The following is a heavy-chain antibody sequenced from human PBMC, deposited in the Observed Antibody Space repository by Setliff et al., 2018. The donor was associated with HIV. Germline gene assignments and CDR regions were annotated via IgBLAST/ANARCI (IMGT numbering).Heavy chain of an antibody. CDR2: VYYGGST. J-gene: IGHJ4*02. CDR3: ARHMVATSYYFDY. V-gene: IGHV4-39*07. CDR1: GDLIRNSYYY. D-gene: IGHD5-12*01. Sequence: SETLSLTCDVSGDLIRNSYYYWAWIRQSPGRGLEWIGSVYYGGSTYYNPSLKSRITISVDTSKNQFSLKLSSVTAADTAVYYCARHMVATSYYFDYWGQGTLVTVSS.